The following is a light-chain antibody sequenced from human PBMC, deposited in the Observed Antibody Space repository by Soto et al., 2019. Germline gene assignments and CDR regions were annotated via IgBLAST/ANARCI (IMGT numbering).Light chain of an antibody. J-gene: IGKJ2*01. CDR3: QQYGSSPPYT. CDR1: QSVSSSY. Sequence: EIVLTQSPGTLSLSPGERATLSCRASQSVSSSYLAWYQQKPGQAPRLLIYGASSRATGIPDRFSGSWSGTYFPPTISILEPEDFAVYYCQQYGSSPPYTFGQGTKLEIK. CDR2: GAS. V-gene: IGKV3-20*01.